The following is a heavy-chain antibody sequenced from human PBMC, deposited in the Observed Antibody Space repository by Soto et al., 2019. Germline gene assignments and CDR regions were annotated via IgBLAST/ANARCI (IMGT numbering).Heavy chain of an antibody. D-gene: IGHD3-3*01. CDR2: IYSGGST. Sequence: GGSLRLSCAASGFTVSSNYMSWVRQAPGKGLEWVSVIYSGGSTYYADSVKGRFTISRDNSKNTLYLQMNSLRAEDTAVYYCARVEGRSYDFWSGYFFGWFDPWGQGTLVTVSS. CDR1: GFTVSSNY. V-gene: IGHV3-53*01. CDR3: ARVEGRSYDFWSGYFFGWFDP. J-gene: IGHJ5*02.